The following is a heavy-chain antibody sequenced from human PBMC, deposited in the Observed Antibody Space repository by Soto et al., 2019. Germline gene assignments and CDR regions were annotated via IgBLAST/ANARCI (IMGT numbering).Heavy chain of an antibody. D-gene: IGHD1-26*01. Sequence: PGGSLRLSCVASGFTFSTYTMSWVRQAPGKGLEWVSGISGSGGSPSYADSVQGRFSISRDNAKNTLYLQMNSLRGEDTAMYYCARGDPTYFDYWGQGILVTVSS. V-gene: IGHV3-23*01. CDR2: ISGSGGSP. CDR3: ARGDPTYFDY. CDR1: GFTFSTYT. J-gene: IGHJ4*02.